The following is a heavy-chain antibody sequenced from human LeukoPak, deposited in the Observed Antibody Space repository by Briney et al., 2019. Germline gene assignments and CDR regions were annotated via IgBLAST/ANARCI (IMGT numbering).Heavy chain of an antibody. Sequence: GGSLRLSCAASGFTFSSYSMNWVRQAPGKGLEWVSSISSSSSYIYYADSVKGRFTISRDNAKNSLYLQMNSLRAEDTAVYYCARDRGHCSSTSCYRDCSGGSCQFHYWGQGTLVTVSS. CDR1: GFTFSSYS. V-gene: IGHV3-21*01. D-gene: IGHD2-2*01. J-gene: IGHJ4*02. CDR3: ARDRGHCSSTSCYRDCSGGSCQFHY. CDR2: ISSSSSYI.